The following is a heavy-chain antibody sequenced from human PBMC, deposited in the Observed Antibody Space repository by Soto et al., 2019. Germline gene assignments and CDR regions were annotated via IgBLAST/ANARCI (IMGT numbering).Heavy chain of an antibody. Sequence: QVQLVQSGAEVKKPGSSVRVSCKASGGTFSSYAISWVRQAPGQGLDWMGGIIPIFGTENYAQKLQGRVTITADESTSTAYMELSSLRAEDTAVYYCARDRIAGSKYYYGMDVWGQGTTVTVSS. J-gene: IGHJ6*02. CDR2: IIPIFGTE. CDR1: GGTFSSYA. V-gene: IGHV1-69*01. CDR3: ARDRIAGSKYYYGMDV. D-gene: IGHD6-13*01.